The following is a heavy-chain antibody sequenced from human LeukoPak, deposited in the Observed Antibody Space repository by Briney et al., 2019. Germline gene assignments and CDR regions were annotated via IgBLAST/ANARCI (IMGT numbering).Heavy chain of an antibody. Sequence: GASVKVSCKASGYTFTSYAMNWVRQAPGQGLEWMGWINTNTGNPTYAQGFTGRFVFSLDTSVSTAYLQISSLKAEDTAVYYCARDAPPPLYDPFDPWGQGTLVTVSS. CDR1: GYTFTSYA. CDR3: ARDAPPPLYDPFDP. J-gene: IGHJ5*02. V-gene: IGHV7-4-1*02. D-gene: IGHD2-2*02. CDR2: INTNTGNP.